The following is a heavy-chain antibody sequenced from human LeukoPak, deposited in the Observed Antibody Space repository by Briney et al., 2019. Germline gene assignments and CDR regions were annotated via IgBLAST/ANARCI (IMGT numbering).Heavy chain of an antibody. CDR2: IYYSGST. J-gene: IGHJ4*02. Sequence: SETLSLTCTVSGGSISSSSYYWGWIRQPPGKGLEWIGSIYYSGSTYYNPSLKSRVTISVDTSKNQFSLKLSSVTAADTAVYYCARGTGYPLIGWGQGTLVTVSS. D-gene: IGHD3-22*01. V-gene: IGHV4-39*07. CDR3: ARGTGYPLIG. CDR1: GGSISSSSYY.